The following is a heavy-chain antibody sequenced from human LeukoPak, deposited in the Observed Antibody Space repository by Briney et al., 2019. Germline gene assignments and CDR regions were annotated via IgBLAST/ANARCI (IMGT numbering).Heavy chain of an antibody. V-gene: IGHV3-21*01. Sequence: PGGSLRLSCAASGFTFSNYAMHWVRQAPGKGLEWVSSISSSGTYLYYEDSVKGRFTISRDNAKDSLYLQMNSLRVEDTAVYFCARGLFGVINPTDYWGQGTLVTVSS. CDR2: ISSSGTYL. CDR1: GFTFSNYA. D-gene: IGHD3-3*01. J-gene: IGHJ4*02. CDR3: ARGLFGVINPTDY.